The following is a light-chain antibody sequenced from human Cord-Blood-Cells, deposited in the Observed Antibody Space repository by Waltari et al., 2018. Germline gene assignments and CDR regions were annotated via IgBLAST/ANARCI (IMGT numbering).Light chain of an antibody. Sequence: DIQMTQSPSSLSASVGDRVTITFRASQSISSYLNWYQQKPGKAPKLLIYAASSLQSGVPSRFSGSGSGTDFTLTISSLQPEDFATYYCQQSYSTPPTWTFGQGTKVEIK. CDR1: QSISSY. CDR2: AAS. V-gene: IGKV1-39*01. CDR3: QQSYSTPPTWT. J-gene: IGKJ1*01.